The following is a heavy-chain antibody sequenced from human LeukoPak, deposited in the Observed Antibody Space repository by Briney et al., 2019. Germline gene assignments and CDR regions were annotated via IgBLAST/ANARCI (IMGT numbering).Heavy chain of an antibody. V-gene: IGHV1-18*01. Sequence: ALVKVSCKASGYTFTSYGISWVRQAPGQGLEWMGWISAYNGNTNYAQKLQGRVTMTTDTSTSTAYMELRSLRSDDTAVYYCARGGRRYCSGGSCYSDYWGQGTLVTVSS. D-gene: IGHD2-15*01. CDR2: ISAYNGNT. CDR1: GYTFTSYG. CDR3: ARGGRRYCSGGSCYSDY. J-gene: IGHJ4*02.